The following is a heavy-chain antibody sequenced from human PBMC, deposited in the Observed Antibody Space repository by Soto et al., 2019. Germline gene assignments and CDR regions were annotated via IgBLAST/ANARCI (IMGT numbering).Heavy chain of an antibody. D-gene: IGHD3-3*01. CDR1: GFTFSSYG. J-gene: IGHJ6*02. V-gene: IGHV3-30*18. CDR3: AKVANHLGSDFWSGDYYYGMDV. CDR2: ISYDGSNK. Sequence: PGGSLRLSCAASGFTFSSYGMHWVRQAPGKGLEWVAVISYDGSNKYYADSVKGRFTISRDNSKNTLYLQMNSLRAEDTAVYYCAKVANHLGSDFWSGDYYYGMDVWGQGTTVTVSS.